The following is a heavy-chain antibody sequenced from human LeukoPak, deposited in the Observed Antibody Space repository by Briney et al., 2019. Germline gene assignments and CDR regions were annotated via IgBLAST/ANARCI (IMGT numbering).Heavy chain of an antibody. CDR2: INPNSGGT. J-gene: IGHJ1*01. D-gene: IGHD3-16*02. V-gene: IGHV1-2*02. CDR3: ARSARVSSKIGEH. Sequence: ASVKVSCKASGYTFTSYYMHWVRQAPGQGLEWMGWINPNSGGTNYAQKFQGRVTMTRDTSISTAYMELSRLRSDDTAVYYCARSARVSSKIGEHWGQGTLVTVSS. CDR1: GYTFTSYY.